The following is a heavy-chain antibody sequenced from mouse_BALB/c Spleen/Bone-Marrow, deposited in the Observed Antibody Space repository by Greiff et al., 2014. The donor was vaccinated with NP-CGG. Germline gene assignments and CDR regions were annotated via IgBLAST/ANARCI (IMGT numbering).Heavy chain of an antibody. CDR1: EYEFPSHD. V-gene: IGHV5-2*01. CDR2: INSDGGST. Sequence: EVQLVESGGGLVQPGESLKLSCESNEYEFPSHDMSWIRKTPEKRLELVAAINSDGGSTYYPDTMERRFIISRDNSKKTLYLQMSSLRSEDTAFYYCARHGDYYGSSLFAYWGQGTLVTVSA. D-gene: IGHD1-1*01. CDR3: ARHGDYYGSSLFAY. J-gene: IGHJ3*01.